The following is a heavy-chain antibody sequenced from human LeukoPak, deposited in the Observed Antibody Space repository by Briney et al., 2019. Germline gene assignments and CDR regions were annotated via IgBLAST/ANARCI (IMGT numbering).Heavy chain of an antibody. V-gene: IGHV3-66*01. CDR3: AGYGGRYPYYMDV. CDR2: MYTLGNT. CDR1: GFTVSSNY. Sequence: PGGSLRLSCAASGFTVSSNYMTWVRQAPGKGLEWVSVMYTLGNTYYADSVRGRFTISRDNSKNTLYLQMNSLRAEDKAVYYCAGYGGRYPYYMDVWGKGTTVTISS. D-gene: IGHD1-26*01. J-gene: IGHJ6*03.